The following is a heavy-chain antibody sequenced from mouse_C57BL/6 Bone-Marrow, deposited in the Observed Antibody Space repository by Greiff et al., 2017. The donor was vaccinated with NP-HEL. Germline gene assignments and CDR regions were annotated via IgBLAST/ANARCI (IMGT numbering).Heavy chain of an antibody. Sequence: QVQLQQSGAELVKPGASVKMSCKASGYTFTSYWITWVKQRPGQGLEWIGDIYPGSGSTNYNEKFKSKATLTVDTSSSTAYMQLSSLTSEDSAVYYCARSRGYDGYLDYWGQGTTLTVSS. J-gene: IGHJ2*01. CDR3: ARSRGYDGYLDY. D-gene: IGHD2-3*01. V-gene: IGHV1-55*01. CDR1: GYTFTSYW. CDR2: IYPGSGST.